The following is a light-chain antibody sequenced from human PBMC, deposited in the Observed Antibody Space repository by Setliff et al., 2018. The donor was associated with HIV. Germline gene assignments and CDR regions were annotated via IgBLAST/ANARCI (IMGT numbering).Light chain of an antibody. Sequence: QSALTQPASVSGTPGQSITISCTGTSADLGTDKLVSWFQVHPNKAPTLIIYGVNERPSGVSARFSGSQSVDSASLTISVLQAEDEADYYCCSYAGFGTSDVFGTGTKVTVL. CDR3: CSYAGFGTSDV. CDR2: GVN. CDR1: SADLGTDKL. V-gene: IGLV2-23*02. J-gene: IGLJ1*01.